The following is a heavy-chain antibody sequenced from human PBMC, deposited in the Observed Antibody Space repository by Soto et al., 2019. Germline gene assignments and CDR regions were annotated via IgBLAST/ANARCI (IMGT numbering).Heavy chain of an antibody. J-gene: IGHJ4*02. CDR2: VIPTFDVT. Sequence: SVKVSCKASGGTFSIYTISWVRQAPGQGLEWMGRVIPTFDVTSYAQRFQGRVTITADKSTTTAYMELSSLRSEDTAVYYCARDRDNSNWPNFDYWGQGTLVTVSS. CDR1: GGTFSIYT. D-gene: IGHD6-13*01. CDR3: ARDRDNSNWPNFDY. V-gene: IGHV1-69*02.